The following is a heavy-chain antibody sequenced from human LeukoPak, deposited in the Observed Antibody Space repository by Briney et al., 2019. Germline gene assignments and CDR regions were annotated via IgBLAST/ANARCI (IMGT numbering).Heavy chain of an antibody. CDR3: SQTAYVSSWPLDY. J-gene: IGHJ4*02. CDR2: ISQSGTT. CDR1: GVSLCSNNW. V-gene: IGHV4-4*02. D-gene: IGHD6-13*01. Sequence: SGTLCLTCAVSGVSLCSNNWRSWVRPPPGKGLDWIGEISQSGTTNYNPSLTSRVTISVDKSKNQFSLKGTSVTAADTAVYYCSQTAYVSSWPLDYGGQATLLTVSS.